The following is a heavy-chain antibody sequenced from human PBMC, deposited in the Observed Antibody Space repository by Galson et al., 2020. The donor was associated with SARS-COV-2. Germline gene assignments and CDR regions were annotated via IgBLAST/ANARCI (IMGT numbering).Heavy chain of an antibody. V-gene: IGHV3-66*01. CDR2: IYGGGDNT. J-gene: IGHJ3*02. CDR1: GFTVTSNS. D-gene: IGHD4-4*01. Sequence: ESLKISCSASGFTVTSNSMSWVRPVPGKGPVWGSVIYGGGDNTHYADSVQGRFSISRDSSKNTLNLKMNSLRADDTAVYYCARVLGDDYNRNRFDIWGQGTMVTVSS. CDR3: ARVLGDDYNRNRFDI.